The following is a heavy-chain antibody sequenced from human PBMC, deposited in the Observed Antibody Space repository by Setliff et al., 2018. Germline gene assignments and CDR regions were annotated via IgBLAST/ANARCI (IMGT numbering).Heavy chain of an antibody. Sequence: PGGSLRLSCAASGFTLSNYNMNWVRQAPGKGLEWLSYITSGNIFYADSVKGRFTISRDSAKISLYLQMNSLRAEDTAVYYCVKWDSKYVSGSHYMDVWGKGTTVTVSS. J-gene: IGHJ6*03. V-gene: IGHV3-21*05. CDR1: GFTLSNYN. CDR3: VKWDSKYVSGSHYMDV. CDR2: ITSGNI. D-gene: IGHD3-16*01.